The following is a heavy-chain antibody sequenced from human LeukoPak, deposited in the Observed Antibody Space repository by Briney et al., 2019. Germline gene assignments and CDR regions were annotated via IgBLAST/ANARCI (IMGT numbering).Heavy chain of an antibody. Sequence: SETLSLTCAVYSGSFSGYYWSWIRQPPGKGLEWIGEINHSGSTNYNPSLKSRVTISVDTSKNTFSLKLSSVTAADTAVYYCTRGVKVYYDSSGYGYYYYMDVWGKGTTVTVSS. CDR3: TRGVKVYYDSSGYGYYYYMDV. CDR1: SGSFSGYY. V-gene: IGHV4-34*01. D-gene: IGHD3-22*01. CDR2: INHSGST. J-gene: IGHJ6*03.